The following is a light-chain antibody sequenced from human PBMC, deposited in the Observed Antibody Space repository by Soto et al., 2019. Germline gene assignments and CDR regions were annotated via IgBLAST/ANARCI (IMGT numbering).Light chain of an antibody. CDR1: QSILSNY. J-gene: IGKJ1*01. CDR3: QHYGYSPPWT. CDR2: DAS. Sequence: EIVLTQSPATLSLSPGERAALSCRVSQSILSNYLAWYQQKRGQAPRVLIYDASSRATGIPYRFSGSGSVTDFSLTISRLEPEDLGVSYCQHYGYSPPWTFGQGAK. V-gene: IGKV3-20*01.